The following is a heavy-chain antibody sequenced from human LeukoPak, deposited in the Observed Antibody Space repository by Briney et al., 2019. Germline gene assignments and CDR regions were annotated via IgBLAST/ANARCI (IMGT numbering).Heavy chain of an antibody. V-gene: IGHV4-39*01. CDR2: IYYSGST. D-gene: IGHD2-2*01. Sequence: PSETLSLTCTVSGGSLSSSSYYWGWLRQPPGKGLEWIGRIYYSGSTYYNPSLKRRVTISVHTSKIQCSLKLSSVTAADTAVYYCARQIKFQLLGEFDYWGQGTLVTVSS. J-gene: IGHJ4*02. CDR3: ARQIKFQLLGEFDY. CDR1: GGSLSSSSYY.